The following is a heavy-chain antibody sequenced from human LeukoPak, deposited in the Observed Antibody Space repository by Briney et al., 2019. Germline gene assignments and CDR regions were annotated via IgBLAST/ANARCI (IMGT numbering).Heavy chain of an antibody. V-gene: IGHV3-64*04. CDR3: ARGNSVVNYYHGLDL. D-gene: IGHD2-2*01. CDR1: GFTFSSYA. Sequence: PGGSLRLSCSASGFTFSSYAMHWVRQAPGKGLEYVSAISSNGGSTYYADSVKGRFTISRDNSKNTVYLQMNDLRPEDTAVYYCARGNSVVNYYHGLDLWGQGTTVTVSS. J-gene: IGHJ6*02. CDR2: ISSNGGST.